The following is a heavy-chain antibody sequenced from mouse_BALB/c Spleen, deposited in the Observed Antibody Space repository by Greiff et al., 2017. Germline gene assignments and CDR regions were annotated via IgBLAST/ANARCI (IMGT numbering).Heavy chain of an antibody. Sequence: EVKLQESGPSLVKPSQTLSLTCSVTGDSITSGYWNWIRKFPGNKLEYMGYISYSGSTYYNPALKSRISITRDTSKTQYSLQLNSVTTEDTATYYCSRWGDGGYDDGFAYWGQGTLVTVSA. D-gene: IGHD2-2*01. J-gene: IGHJ3*01. V-gene: IGHV3-8*02. CDR2: ISYSGST. CDR1: GDSITSGY. CDR3: SRWGDGGYDDGFAY.